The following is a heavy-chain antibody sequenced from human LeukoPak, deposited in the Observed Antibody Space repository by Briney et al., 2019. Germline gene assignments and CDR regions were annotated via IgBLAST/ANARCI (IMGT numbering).Heavy chain of an antibody. CDR3: ARLDWGSGGSGSFDY. Sequence: DSVKGRFTISRDNAKNSLYLQMNSLRDEDTAVYYCARLDWGSGGSGSFDYWGQGTLVTVSS. D-gene: IGHD7-27*01. J-gene: IGHJ4*02. V-gene: IGHV3-48*02.